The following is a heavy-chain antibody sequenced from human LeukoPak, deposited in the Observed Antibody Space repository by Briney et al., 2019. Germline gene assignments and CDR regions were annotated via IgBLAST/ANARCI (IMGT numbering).Heavy chain of an antibody. CDR1: GYTFTSYY. J-gene: IGHJ4*02. V-gene: IGHV1-46*01. CDR3: AVVDTAMVTFDY. CDR2: INPSGGST. D-gene: IGHD5-18*01. Sequence: GASVKVSCKASGYTFTSYYMHWVRQAPGQGLEWMGIINPSGGSTSYAQKFQGRVTMTRDTSTSTVYMELSRLRSDDTAVYYCAVVDTAMVTFDYWGQGTLVTVSS.